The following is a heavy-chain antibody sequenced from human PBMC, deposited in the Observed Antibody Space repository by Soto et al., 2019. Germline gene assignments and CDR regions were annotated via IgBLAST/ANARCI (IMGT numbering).Heavy chain of an antibody. CDR2: ISSSSSYI. D-gene: IGHD5-12*01. V-gene: IGHV3-21*01. Sequence: EVQLVESGGGLVKPGGSLRLSCAASGFTFSSYSMNWVRQAPGKGLEWVSAISSSSSYIYYEDSVKGRFTISRDNAKNSLYLQMNSLRAEDTAVYYCARPPGVAVDIVATTERGWGQGTLVTVSS. CDR1: GFTFSSYS. CDR3: ARPPGVAVDIVATTERG. J-gene: IGHJ4*02.